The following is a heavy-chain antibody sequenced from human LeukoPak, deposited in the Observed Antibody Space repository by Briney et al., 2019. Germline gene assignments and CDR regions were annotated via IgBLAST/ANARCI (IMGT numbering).Heavy chain of an antibody. CDR3: AKAAAGTCSGARCYYFDS. J-gene: IGHJ4*02. CDR1: GFTFTTYA. V-gene: IGHV3-23*01. Sequence: GGSLRLSCAASGFTFTTYAMSWVRQTPGMGLEWVSTFSGSVDTTYHADSVKGRFTISRDNSKNTVYLQMNSLRAEDTAVYYCAKAAAGTCSGARCYYFDSWGQGTPVTVSS. CDR2: FSGSVDTT. D-gene: IGHD2-15*01.